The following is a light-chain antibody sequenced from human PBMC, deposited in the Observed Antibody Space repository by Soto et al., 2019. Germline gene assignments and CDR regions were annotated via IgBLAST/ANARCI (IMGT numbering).Light chain of an antibody. CDR3: SSYTRSSTLV. CDR1: SNDVGVYKY. V-gene: IGLV2-14*01. J-gene: IGLJ2*01. CDR2: YVT. Sequence: QSVLTQPASVSGSPGQSITISCTGTSNDVGVYKYVSWYQQHPGRAPKLMIYYVTNRPSGVSNRFSGSKSGNTASLTISGLQAEDEADYYCSSYTRSSTLVFGGGTKLTVL.